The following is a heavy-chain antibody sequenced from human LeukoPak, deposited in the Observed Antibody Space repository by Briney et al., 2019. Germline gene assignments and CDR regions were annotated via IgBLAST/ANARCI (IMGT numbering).Heavy chain of an antibody. CDR3: ARDSGENCSSSSCYLGY. CDR2: IYTSGST. D-gene: IGHD2-2*01. V-gene: IGHV4-4*07. Sequence: SETPSLTCTVSGGSISSYYWSWIRQPAGKGLEWIGRIYTSGSTNYNPSLKSRVTMSVDTSKNQFSLKLSSVTAADTAVYHCARDSGENCSSSSCYLGYWGQGTLVTVSS. CDR1: GGSISSYY. J-gene: IGHJ4*02.